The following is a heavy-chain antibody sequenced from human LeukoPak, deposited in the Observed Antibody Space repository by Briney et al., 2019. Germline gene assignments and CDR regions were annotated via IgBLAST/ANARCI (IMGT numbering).Heavy chain of an antibody. D-gene: IGHD2-15*01. CDR2: IRYDGSNK. Sequence: GGSLRLSCAASGFTFSSYGMHWVRQAPGKGLEWVAFIRYDGSNKYYADSVKGRFTISRDNSKNTLYLQMNSLRAEDTAVYYCAKGPPYCSGGSCNDYWGQGTLVTVSS. J-gene: IGHJ4*02. V-gene: IGHV3-30*02. CDR3: AKGPPYCSGGSCNDY. CDR1: GFTFSSYG.